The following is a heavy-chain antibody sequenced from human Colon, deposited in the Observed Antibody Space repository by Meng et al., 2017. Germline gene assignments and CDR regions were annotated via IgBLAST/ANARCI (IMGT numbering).Heavy chain of an antibody. CDR2: INHSGST. CDR3: ARLSGSLLDYDGMDV. J-gene: IGHJ6*02. D-gene: IGHD3-3*02. Sequence: SETLSLTCAVYGGSFSSYYWSWIRQPPGKGLEWIGEINHSGSTNYNPSLKSRVTISVDTSKNQFSLKLSSVTAADTAVYYCARLSGSLLDYDGMDVWGQGTTVNGAS. CDR1: GGSFSSYY. V-gene: IGHV4-34*01.